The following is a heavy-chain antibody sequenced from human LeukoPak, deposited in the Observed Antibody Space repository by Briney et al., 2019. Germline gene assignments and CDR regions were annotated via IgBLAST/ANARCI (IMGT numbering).Heavy chain of an antibody. J-gene: IGHJ4*02. V-gene: IGHV3-74*01. CDR3: ARGGSVRPFDY. CDR2: IKGDGSST. CDR1: GFTFSNNW. D-gene: IGHD6-19*01. Sequence: GGSLRPSCAASGFTFSNNWMHWVRQAPGKGLVWVSRIKGDGSSTDYADSVKGRFTISRDNAKNTLLLQMNSLRAEDTAVYYCARGGSVRPFDYWGQGTLVTVSS.